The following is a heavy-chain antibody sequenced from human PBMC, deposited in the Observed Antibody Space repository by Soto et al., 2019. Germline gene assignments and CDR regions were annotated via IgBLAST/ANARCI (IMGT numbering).Heavy chain of an antibody. CDR3: AXAKYSENYRYYYYGMDV. D-gene: IGHD1-26*01. V-gene: IGHV3-48*02. Sequence: GGSLRLSCAASGFTFSSYSMNWVRQAPGKGLEWLSYISSSTNTIYYADSVKGRFTISRDNAKNSLYLQMNSLRDADTAVYYCAXAKYSENYRYYYYGMDVWGQGTTVTVSS. CDR1: GFTFSSYS. CDR2: ISSSTNTI. J-gene: IGHJ6*02.